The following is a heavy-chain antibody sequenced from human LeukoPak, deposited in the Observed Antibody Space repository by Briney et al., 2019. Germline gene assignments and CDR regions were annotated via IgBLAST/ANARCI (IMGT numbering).Heavy chain of an antibody. CDR1: GGSISSGGYS. J-gene: IGHJ4*02. CDR2: IFHSGST. CDR3: ARASTIFGHFDY. Sequence: PSQTLSLTCAVSGGSISSGGYSWSWIRQPPGKGLEWIGFIFHSGSTYYNPSLKSRVTMSVDGSKNQFSLKLSSVTAADTAVHYYARASTIFGHFDYWGRGTLVTVSS. D-gene: IGHD3-3*01. V-gene: IGHV4-30-2*01.